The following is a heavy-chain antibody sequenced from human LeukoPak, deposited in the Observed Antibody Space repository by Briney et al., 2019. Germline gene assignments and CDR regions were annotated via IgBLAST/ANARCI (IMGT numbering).Heavy chain of an antibody. CDR2: INHSGST. Sequence: PSETLSLTXAVYGGSFSGYYWSWIRQPPGKGLEWIGEINHSGSTNYNPSLKSRVTISVDTSKNQFSLKLSSVTAADTAVYYCARGPSLVGRLRRWFDPWGQGTLVTVSS. CDR1: GGSFSGYY. V-gene: IGHV4-34*01. D-gene: IGHD4-17*01. J-gene: IGHJ5*02. CDR3: ARGPSLVGRLRRWFDP.